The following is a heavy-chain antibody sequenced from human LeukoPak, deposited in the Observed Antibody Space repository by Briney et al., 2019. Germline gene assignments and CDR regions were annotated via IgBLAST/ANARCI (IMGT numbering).Heavy chain of an antibody. CDR3: ARGYYDILTGLLSFDY. CDR1: GDSVSSNSAA. J-gene: IGHJ4*02. D-gene: IGHD3-9*01. Sequence: SQTLSLTCAISGDSVSSNSAAWNWIRQSPSRGLEWLGRTYYRSKWYNDYAVSVKSRITINPDTSKSQFSLQLNSVTPEDTAVYYCARGYYDILTGLLSFDYWGQGTLVTVSS. V-gene: IGHV6-1*01. CDR2: TYYRSKWYN.